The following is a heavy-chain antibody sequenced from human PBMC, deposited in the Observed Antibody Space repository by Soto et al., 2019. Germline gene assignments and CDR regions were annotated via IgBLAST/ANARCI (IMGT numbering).Heavy chain of an antibody. CDR2: ISYDGSNK. Sequence: GGSLRLSCAASGFTFSSYAMHWVRQAPGKGLEWVAVISYDGSNKYYADSVKGRFTISRDNSKNTLYLQMNSLRAEDTAVYYCARGSWDYYDSSGFHIDYWGQGTLVTVSS. J-gene: IGHJ4*02. CDR1: GFTFSSYA. V-gene: IGHV3-30-3*01. CDR3: ARGSWDYYDSSGFHIDY. D-gene: IGHD3-22*01.